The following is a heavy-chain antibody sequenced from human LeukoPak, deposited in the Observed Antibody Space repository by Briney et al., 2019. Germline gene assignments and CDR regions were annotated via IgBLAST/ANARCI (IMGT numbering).Heavy chain of an antibody. J-gene: IGHJ4*02. CDR3: ARVGILTGYGSFDY. Sequence: KPGGSLRLSCAASGFTFSSYSMNWVRQAPGKGLEWVSSISSSRSYIYYADSVKGRFTISRDNAKNSLYLQMNSLIAEDTAVYYCARVGILTGYGSFDYWGQGTLVTVSS. CDR2: ISSSRSYI. D-gene: IGHD3-9*01. CDR1: GFTFSSYS. V-gene: IGHV3-21*01.